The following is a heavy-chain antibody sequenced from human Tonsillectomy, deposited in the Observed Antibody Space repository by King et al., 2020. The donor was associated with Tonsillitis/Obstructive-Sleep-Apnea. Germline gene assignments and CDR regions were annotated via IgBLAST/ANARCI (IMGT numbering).Heavy chain of an antibody. J-gene: IGHJ3*02. CDR3: ARDMVLEAGGDAFDI. CDR2: MYYSGST. V-gene: IGHV4-59*01. CDR1: GGSISSYS. D-gene: IGHD2-8*01. Sequence: LQLQESGPGLVKPSETLSLTCTVSGGSISSYSWSWIRQPPGKGLEWIGYMYYSGSTIYNPSLKSRVTISVDTSKNQFSLKLSSVTAADTAVYYCARDMVLEAGGDAFDIWGQGTMVTVSS.